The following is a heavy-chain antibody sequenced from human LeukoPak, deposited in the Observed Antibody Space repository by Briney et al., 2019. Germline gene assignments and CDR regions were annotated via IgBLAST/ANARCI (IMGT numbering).Heavy chain of an antibody. CDR3: ARGMYSGSYLRAFDI. CDR2: IISGRDYI. V-gene: IGHV3-21*01. J-gene: IGHJ3*02. CDR1: GFTFSNYN. D-gene: IGHD1-26*01. Sequence: GGSLRLSCAASGFTFSNYNINWVRQAPGKGLEWVSSIISGRDYIYYADSVKGRFTISRDNAKNSLYLQMNSLRAEDTAVYYCARGMYSGSYLRAFDIWGQGTMVTVSS.